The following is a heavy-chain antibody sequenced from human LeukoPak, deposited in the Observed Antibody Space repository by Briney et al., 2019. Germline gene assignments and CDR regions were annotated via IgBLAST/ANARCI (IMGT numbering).Heavy chain of an antibody. CDR1: GFTFSNYG. Sequence: GGFLRLSCAASGFTFSNYGMHWVRQAPGKGLEWVAVISYDGSNKDYADSVKGRFTISRDNSKNTLYLQMDSLRAEDTAVYYCARDLTPYYYDNTDFWGQGTLVTVSS. CDR2: ISYDGSNK. CDR3: ARDLTPYYYDNTDF. V-gene: IGHV3-30*03. J-gene: IGHJ4*02. D-gene: IGHD3-22*01.